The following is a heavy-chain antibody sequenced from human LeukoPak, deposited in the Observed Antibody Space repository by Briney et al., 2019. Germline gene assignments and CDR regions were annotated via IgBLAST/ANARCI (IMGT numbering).Heavy chain of an antibody. J-gene: IGHJ4*02. D-gene: IGHD1-1*01. CDR2: ISAYNGNT. Sequence: VSVKVSCKASGYTFTSYGISWVRQATGQGLEWMGWISAYNGNTNYAQKLQGRVTMTTDTSTSTAYMELRSLRSDDTAVYYCASGYPTGTPDYWGQGTLVTVSS. CDR3: ASGYPTGTPDY. CDR1: GYTFTSYG. V-gene: IGHV1-18*01.